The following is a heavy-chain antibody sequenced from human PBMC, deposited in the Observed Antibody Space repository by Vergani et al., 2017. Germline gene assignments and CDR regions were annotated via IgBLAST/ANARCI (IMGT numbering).Heavy chain of an antibody. CDR2: IHHSGDT. CDR3: ARHRGSGGFFPSSYFYGMDV. Sequence: QVQLQASGPGLVKPSETLTLTCDVSDSSIMTNPYWGWFRQSPGKGLEWIGCIHHSGDTHYNSSLKSRVAISFVSSSKFSLSLTSVTAADTAIYYCARHRGSGGFFPSSYFYGMDVWGHGSTVTVSS. V-gene: IGHV4-38-2*01. CDR1: DSSIMTNPY. J-gene: IGHJ6*02. D-gene: IGHD3-10*01.